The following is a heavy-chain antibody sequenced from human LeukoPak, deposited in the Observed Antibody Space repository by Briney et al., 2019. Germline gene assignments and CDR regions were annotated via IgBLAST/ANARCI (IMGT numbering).Heavy chain of an antibody. J-gene: IGHJ2*01. CDR2: IRYDGSNK. Sequence: GGSLRLSCAASGFTFSSYGMHRVRQAPGKGLEWVAFIRYDGSNKYYADSVKGRFTISRDNSKNTLYLQMNSLRAEDTAVYYCAKEPVVKGYWYFDLWGRGTLVTVSS. D-gene: IGHD4-23*01. CDR3: AKEPVVKGYWYFDL. CDR1: GFTFSSYG. V-gene: IGHV3-30*02.